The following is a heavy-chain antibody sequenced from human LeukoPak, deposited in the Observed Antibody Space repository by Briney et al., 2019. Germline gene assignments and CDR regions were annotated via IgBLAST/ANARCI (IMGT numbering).Heavy chain of an antibody. D-gene: IGHD6-6*01. J-gene: IGHJ4*02. CDR2: IIPIFGTA. CDR3: ARGQEYSSSSFDY. CDR1: GYTFTSYG. Sequence: SVKVSCKASGYTFTSYGISWVRQAPGQGLEWMGGIIPIFGTANYAQKFQGRVTITADESTSTAYMELSSLRSEDTAVYYCARGQEYSSSSFDYWGQGTLVTVSS. V-gene: IGHV1-69*13.